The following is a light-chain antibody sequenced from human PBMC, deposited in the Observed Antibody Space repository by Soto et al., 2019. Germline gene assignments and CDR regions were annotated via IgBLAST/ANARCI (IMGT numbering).Light chain of an antibody. Sequence: DIQMTQSPSSLSASVGDRVTITCRARQSISSYLNWYQQKQGKAPKLLIYATSSLQSGVPSGFSGGGYGTDVTLTISSLQPEDFATYYCQQSYSTPYSFGQGTKLEIK. CDR2: ATS. CDR1: QSISSY. CDR3: QQSYSTPYS. V-gene: IGKV1-39*01. J-gene: IGKJ2*01.